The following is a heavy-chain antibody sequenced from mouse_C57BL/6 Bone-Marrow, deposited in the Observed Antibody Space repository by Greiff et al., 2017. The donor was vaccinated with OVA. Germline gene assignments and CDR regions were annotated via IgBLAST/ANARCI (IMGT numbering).Heavy chain of an antibody. Sequence: QVQLKESGAELVRPGTSVKVSCKASGYAFTNYLIEWVKQRPGQGLEWIGVINPGSGGTNYNEKFKGKATLTADKSSSTAYMQLSSLTSEDSAVYFCAVRGYYFDYWGQGTTLTVSS. CDR1: GYAFTNYL. CDR2: INPGSGGT. J-gene: IGHJ2*01. CDR3: AVRGYYFDY. D-gene: IGHD3-2*02. V-gene: IGHV1-54*01.